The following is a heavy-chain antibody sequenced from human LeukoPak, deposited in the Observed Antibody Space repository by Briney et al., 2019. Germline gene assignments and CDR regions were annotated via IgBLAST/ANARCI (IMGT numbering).Heavy chain of an antibody. CDR1: GGPISSYY. D-gene: IGHD3-10*01. CDR3: ATGSGTYYYYYYMDV. J-gene: IGHJ6*03. CDR2: IYYSGST. Sequence: SETLSLTCTVSGGPISSYYWSWIRQPPGKGLEWIGSIYYSGSTYYNPSLKSRVTISVDTSKNQFSLKLSSVTAADTAVYYCATGSGTYYYYYYMDVWGKGTTVTVSS. V-gene: IGHV4-59*05.